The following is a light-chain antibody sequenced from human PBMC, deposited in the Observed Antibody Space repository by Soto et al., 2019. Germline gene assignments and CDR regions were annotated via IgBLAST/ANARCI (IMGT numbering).Light chain of an antibody. CDR2: RNN. CDR3: AAWDDSLSGHVV. V-gene: IGLV1-47*01. J-gene: IGLJ2*01. Sequence: QLVLTQPPSASGTPGQRVTISCSGSSSNIGSNYVYWYQQLPGTAPKLLIYRNNQRLSGVPDRFSGSKSGTSASLAISGLRSEDEADYYCAAWDDSLSGHVVFGGGTKLTVL. CDR1: SSNIGSNY.